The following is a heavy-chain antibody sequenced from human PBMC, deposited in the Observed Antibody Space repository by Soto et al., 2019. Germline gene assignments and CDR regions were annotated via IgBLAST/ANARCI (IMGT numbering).Heavy chain of an antibody. D-gene: IGHD6-13*01. J-gene: IGHJ3*02. V-gene: IGHV3-64*01. CDR3: ARVGQQPKNKDAFDI. CDR2: ISSNGGST. CDR1: GFTFSSYA. Sequence: GGSLRLSCAASGFTFSSYAMHWVRQAPGKGLEYVSAISSNGGSTYYANSVKGRFTISRDNSKNTLYLQMGSLRAEDMAVYYCARVGQQPKNKDAFDIWGQGTMVTVSS.